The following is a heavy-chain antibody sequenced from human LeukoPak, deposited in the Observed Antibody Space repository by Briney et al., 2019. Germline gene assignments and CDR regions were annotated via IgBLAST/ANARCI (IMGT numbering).Heavy chain of an antibody. V-gene: IGHV4-61*02. CDR3: AGWAPYGSGRPLDY. CDR2: IYISGTT. D-gene: IGHD3-10*01. J-gene: IGHJ4*02. Sequence: SETLSLTCTVSGGSISSGNYYWSWLRQPAGKGLEWVGRIYISGTTTYNPSLKSRVTISIDTSKNQFSLKLSSVTAADTAVYYCAGWAPYGSGRPLDYWGQGTLVTVSS. CDR1: GGSISSGNYY.